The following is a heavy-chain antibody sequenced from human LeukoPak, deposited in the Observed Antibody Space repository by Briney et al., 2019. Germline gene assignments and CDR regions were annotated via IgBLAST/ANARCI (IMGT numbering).Heavy chain of an antibody. CDR1: GYSFTNYW. Sequence: GESLKISCQSSGYSFTNYWIGWVRPMPGKGLKWMGIIYPGDSDARYSPSFQGQVTISADKSISTAYLQWSSLKASDTAMYYCARRRDLYSGSYYPFDYWGQGTLVTVSS. CDR2: IYPGDSDA. CDR3: ARRRDLYSGSYYPFDY. J-gene: IGHJ4*02. V-gene: IGHV5-51*01. D-gene: IGHD1-26*01.